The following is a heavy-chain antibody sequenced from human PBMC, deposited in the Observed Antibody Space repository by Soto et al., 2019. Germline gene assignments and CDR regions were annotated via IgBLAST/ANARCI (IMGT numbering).Heavy chain of an antibody. D-gene: IGHD3-10*01. CDR1: GFTFSSYS. V-gene: IGHV3-48*01. CDR2: ISSSSSTI. CDR3: ARDSFREGSGLWFGELYAFDI. J-gene: IGHJ3*02. Sequence: GGSLRLSCAASGFTFSSYSMNWVRQAPGKGLEWVSYISSSSSTIYYADSVKGRFTISRDKAKNSLYLQMNSLRAEDTAVYYCARDSFREGSGLWFGELYAFDIWGQGTMVTVSS.